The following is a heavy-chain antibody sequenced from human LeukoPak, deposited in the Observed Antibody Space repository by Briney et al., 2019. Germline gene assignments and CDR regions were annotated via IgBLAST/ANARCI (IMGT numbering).Heavy chain of an antibody. J-gene: IGHJ4*02. CDR3: ARDHQGSSSWLTRTGY. Sequence: ASVKVSFKSSGYTFTVYYMHWVRQAPGQGLEWMGWINPNSGGTNYAQKFQGRVTMTRDTAISTAYMEPSRLRSDDTAVYYCARDHQGSSSWLTRTGYWGQGTLVTVSS. CDR2: INPNSGGT. CDR1: GYTFTVYY. V-gene: IGHV1-2*02. D-gene: IGHD6-13*01.